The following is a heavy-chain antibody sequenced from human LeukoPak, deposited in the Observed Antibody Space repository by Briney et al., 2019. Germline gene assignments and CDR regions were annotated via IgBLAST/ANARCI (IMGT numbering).Heavy chain of an antibody. D-gene: IGHD2-15*01. CDR2: INHSGST. CDR1: GGSFSGYY. J-gene: IGHJ6*02. Sequence: PSEPLSLTCAVYGGSFSGYYWSWIRQPPGKGLEWIGEINHSGSTNYNPSLKSRVTISVDTSKNQSSLKLSSVTAADTAVYYCARGSEGYCSGGSCYGVDVWGQGTTVTVSS. CDR3: ARGSEGYCSGGSCYGVDV. V-gene: IGHV4-34*01.